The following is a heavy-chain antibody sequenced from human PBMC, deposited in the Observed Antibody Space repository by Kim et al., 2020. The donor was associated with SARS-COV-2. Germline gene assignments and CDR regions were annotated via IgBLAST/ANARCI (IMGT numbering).Heavy chain of an antibody. CDR2: K. CDR3: ARGVAGTSLDY. D-gene: IGHD6-19*01. Sequence: KYYADSVKGRFTISRDNSKNTLYLQMNSLRAEDTAVYYCARGVAGTSLDYWGQGTLVTVSS. V-gene: IGHV3-33*01. J-gene: IGHJ4*02.